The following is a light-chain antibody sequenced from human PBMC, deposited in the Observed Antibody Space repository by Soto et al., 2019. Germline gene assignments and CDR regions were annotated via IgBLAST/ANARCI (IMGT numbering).Light chain of an antibody. CDR3: QQHGGSHTWT. V-gene: IGKV3-20*01. CDR2: GAS. Sequence: EIVLTQSPGTLSLSPGEEALLSCGASQSISSSYLAWYQQKTGQAPRLLXYGASNRATGIPVRFSGSGSGTDLTLTISRLEPEDFAVYVCQQHGGSHTWTFGQGIKVDIK. J-gene: IGKJ1*01. CDR1: QSISSSY.